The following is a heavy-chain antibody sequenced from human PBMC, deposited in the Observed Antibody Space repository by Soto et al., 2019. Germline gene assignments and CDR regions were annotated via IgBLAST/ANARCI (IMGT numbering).Heavy chain of an antibody. CDR2: IRSKANSYAT. CDR1: GFTFSGSA. J-gene: IGHJ4*02. Sequence: PGGSLRLSCAASGFTFSGSAMHWVRQASGKGLEWVGRIRSKANSYATAYAASVKGRFTISRDDSKNTAYLQMSSLRAEDTAIYYCAKIRNLGVIISLFDYWGQGTLVTVSS. CDR3: AKIRNLGVIISLFDY. D-gene: IGHD3-3*01. V-gene: IGHV3-73*01.